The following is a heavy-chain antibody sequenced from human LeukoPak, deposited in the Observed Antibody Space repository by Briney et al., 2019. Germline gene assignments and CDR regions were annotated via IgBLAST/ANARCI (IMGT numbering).Heavy chain of an antibody. D-gene: IGHD6-13*01. V-gene: IGHV3-48*03. CDR2: IGGSGSTV. CDR3: ARGGSWYGY. J-gene: IGHJ4*02. CDR1: GFTFSSYE. Sequence: PGGSLRLSCAASGFTFSSYEMNWVRQAPGRWLEWVSYIGGSGSTVFYAASVKGRFTISRDNAKRSLYLQMNSLRAEDTAVYYCARGGSWYGYWGQGTLVTVSS.